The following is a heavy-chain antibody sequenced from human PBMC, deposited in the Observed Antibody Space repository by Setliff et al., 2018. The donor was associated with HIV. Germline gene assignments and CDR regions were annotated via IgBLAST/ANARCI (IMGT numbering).Heavy chain of an antibody. J-gene: IGHJ3*01. CDR2: IISILGIT. CDR3: AGPRGDEAFDV. Sequence: SVKVSCKSSGGSSSTHAMNWVRQDPGQGLEWRGQIISILGITNYAQKFQGRVTLTADESTSTMYMELSSLTSDATAVYYCAGPRGDEAFDVWGQGTMVTVSS. V-gene: IGHV1-69*10. CDR1: GGSSSTHA.